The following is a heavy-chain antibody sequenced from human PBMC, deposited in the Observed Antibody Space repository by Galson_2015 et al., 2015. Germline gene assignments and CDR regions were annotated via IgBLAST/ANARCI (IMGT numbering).Heavy chain of an antibody. CDR2: ISAYNGNT. J-gene: IGHJ4*02. CDR1: GYTFTSYG. Sequence: SVKVSCKASGYTFTSYGISWVRQAPGQGLEWMGWISAYNGNTNYAQKLQGRVTMTTDTSTSTAYMEPRSLRSDDTAVYYCAREDHDYVWGSYRQGADYWGQGTLVTVSS. CDR3: AREDHDYVWGSYRQGADY. V-gene: IGHV1-18*01. D-gene: IGHD3-16*02.